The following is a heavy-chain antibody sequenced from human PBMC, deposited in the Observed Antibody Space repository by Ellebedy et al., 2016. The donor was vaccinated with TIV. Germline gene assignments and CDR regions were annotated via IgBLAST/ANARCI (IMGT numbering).Heavy chain of an antibody. CDR2: INPRTGGT. CDR3: ARFNGWGYYFDY. J-gene: IGHJ4*02. D-gene: IGHD6-19*01. V-gene: IGHV1-2*02. CDR1: GFTFTGYY. Sequence: ASVKVSXKTSGFTFTGYYIHWVRQAPGQGLEWMGWINPRTGGTNYAQKFPDRVTMTTDTSINTAYMELNRLRSDDTAVYYCARFNGWGYYFDYWGQGTLVTVFS.